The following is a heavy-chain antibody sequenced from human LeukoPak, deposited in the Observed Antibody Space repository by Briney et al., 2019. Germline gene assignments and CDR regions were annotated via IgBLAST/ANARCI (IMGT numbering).Heavy chain of an antibody. D-gene: IGHD6-6*01. J-gene: IGHJ4*02. CDR3: ARSLAAQYYFDY. CDR1: GYIFISYG. Sequence: GASVKVSCKASGYIFISYGINWVRQAPGQGLEWMGWISAYDGNTNYAQILQGRVTMTRDTSTSTAYMELRSLRSDDTAVYYCARSLAAQYYFDYWGQGTLVTVSS. V-gene: IGHV1-18*01. CDR2: ISAYDGNT.